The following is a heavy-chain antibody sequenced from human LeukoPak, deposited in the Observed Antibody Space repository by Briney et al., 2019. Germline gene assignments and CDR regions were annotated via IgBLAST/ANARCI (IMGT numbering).Heavy chain of an antibody. J-gene: IGHJ6*03. CDR3: AKVTYGSGSYYTWWYYYMDV. CDR2: IRYDGSNK. D-gene: IGHD3-10*01. Sequence: GGSLRLSCAASGFTFSSYGMHWVRQAPGKGLEWVAFIRYDGSNKYYADSVKGRFTISRDNSKNTLYLQMNSLRAEDTAVYYCAKVTYGSGSYYTWWYYYMDVWGKGTTVTVSS. CDR1: GFTFSSYG. V-gene: IGHV3-30*02.